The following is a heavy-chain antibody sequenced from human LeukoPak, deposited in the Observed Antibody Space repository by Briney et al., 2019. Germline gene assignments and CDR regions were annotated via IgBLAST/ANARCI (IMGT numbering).Heavy chain of an antibody. CDR2: INHSGST. CDR1: GGSFSGYY. J-gene: IGHJ4*02. V-gene: IGHV4-34*01. Sequence: SETLSLTCDVYGGSFSGYYWSWIRQPPGKGLEWIGEINHSGSTNYNPSLKSRVTISVDTSKNQFSLKLSSVTAADTAVYYCARGQSIAAAGTGYFDYWGQGTLVTVSS. CDR3: ARGQSIAAAGTGYFDY. D-gene: IGHD6-13*01.